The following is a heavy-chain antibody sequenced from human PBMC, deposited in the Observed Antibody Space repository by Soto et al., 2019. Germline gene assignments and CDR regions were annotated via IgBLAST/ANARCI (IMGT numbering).Heavy chain of an antibody. CDR3: ARDYLNTMFGVVIIRSAYYMDV. CDR1: GFTFSSYG. Sequence: QVQLVESGGGVVQPGRSLRLSCAASGFTFSSYGMHWVRQAPGKGLEWVAVIWYDGSNTYYADSVKGRFTISRDNSKNTLYLQMNSLRAEDTAVYYCARDYLNTMFGVVIIRSAYYMDVWGKGTTVTVSS. CDR2: IWYDGSNT. J-gene: IGHJ6*03. D-gene: IGHD3-3*01. V-gene: IGHV3-33*01.